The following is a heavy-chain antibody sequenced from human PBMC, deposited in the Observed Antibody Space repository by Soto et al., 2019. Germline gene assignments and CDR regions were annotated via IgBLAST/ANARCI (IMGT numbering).Heavy chain of an antibody. D-gene: IGHD6-19*01. CDR3: ARGSRYSSGWGPSYYYYGMDV. CDR1: GYTFTSYY. CDR2: MNPNSGNT. Sequence: ASVKVSCKASGYTFTSYYINWVRQATGQGLEWMGWMNPNSGNTGYAQKFQGRVTMTRNTSISTAYMELSSLRSEDTAVYYCARGSRYSSGWGPSYYYYGMDVWGQGTTVTVSS. V-gene: IGHV1-8*01. J-gene: IGHJ6*02.